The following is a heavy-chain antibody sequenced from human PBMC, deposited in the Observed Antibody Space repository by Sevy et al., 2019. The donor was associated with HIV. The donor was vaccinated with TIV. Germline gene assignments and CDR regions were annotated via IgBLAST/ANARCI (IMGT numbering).Heavy chain of an antibody. V-gene: IGHV3-30*09. CDR1: GFNFSTYA. Sequence: GGSLRLSCSASGFNFSTYAMHWVRQTPGKGLEWVAVISSDVSRKYYAASVRGRFAISRDNSKNTLSLQMSSLRGEDTAVHYCARDSRADAALPDYWGQGTLVTFS. J-gene: IGHJ4*02. D-gene: IGHD6-25*01. CDR3: ARDSRADAALPDY. CDR2: ISSDVSRK.